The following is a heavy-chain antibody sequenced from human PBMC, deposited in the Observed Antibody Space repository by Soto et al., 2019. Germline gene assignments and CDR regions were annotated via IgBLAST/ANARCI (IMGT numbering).Heavy chain of an antibody. CDR3: AKPSHSGDYAGSFDS. Sequence: SETLSLTCTVSGGSISSRNFYWGWIRQPPGKGLEWIGSIYHSESTYYNPSLKSRVTISVDTSKNHFSLSLSSLTASDTAIYYCAKPSHSGDYAGSFDSWGQGTLVTVSS. D-gene: IGHD4-17*01. CDR1: GGSISSRNFY. CDR2: IYHSEST. J-gene: IGHJ4*02. V-gene: IGHV4-39*02.